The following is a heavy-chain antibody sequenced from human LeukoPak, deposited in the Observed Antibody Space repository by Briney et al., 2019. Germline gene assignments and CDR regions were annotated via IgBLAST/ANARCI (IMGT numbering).Heavy chain of an antibody. CDR2: ISAYNGNA. J-gene: IGHJ6*02. CDR3: AREGFDTSGYGMDV. Sequence: VASVKVSCKATGYTFTSYGISWVRQAPGQGLEWMGWISAYNGNANYAQKFQGRVTMTTDTSTSTAYMEVRSLRSDDTAVYYCAREGFDTSGYGMDVWGQGTTVTVSS. D-gene: IGHD3-22*01. CDR1: GYTFTSYG. V-gene: IGHV1-18*01.